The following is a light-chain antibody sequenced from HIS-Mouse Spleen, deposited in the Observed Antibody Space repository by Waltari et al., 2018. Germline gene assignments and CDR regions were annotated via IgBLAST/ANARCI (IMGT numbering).Light chain of an antibody. CDR2: DVS. V-gene: IGLV2-11*01. CDR1: SSDVGGYNY. Sequence: QSALTQPRSVSGSPGQSVTIPCTGTSSDVGGYNYVSWYQQHPGKAPKPMIYDVSKRPSGFPDRFSGSKSGNTASLTISGLQAEDEADYYCCSYAGSYTYVFGTGTKVTVL. J-gene: IGLJ1*01. CDR3: CSYAGSYTYV.